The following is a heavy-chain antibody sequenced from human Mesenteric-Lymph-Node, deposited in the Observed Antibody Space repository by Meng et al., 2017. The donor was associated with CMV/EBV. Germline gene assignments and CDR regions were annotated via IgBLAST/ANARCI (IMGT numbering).Heavy chain of an antibody. D-gene: IGHD3-10*01. V-gene: IGHV3-33*01. Sequence: GGSLRLSCAASGFMFSNYGIHWVRQAPGKGLEWVAVIWYDGSNKNYADSVKGRFTISRDNSKDTLDLQMNSLRDDDTAVYHCVSGRKYGSGPFDYWGQGTLVTVSS. J-gene: IGHJ4*02. CDR1: GFMFSNYG. CDR3: VSGRKYGSGPFDY. CDR2: IWYDGSNK.